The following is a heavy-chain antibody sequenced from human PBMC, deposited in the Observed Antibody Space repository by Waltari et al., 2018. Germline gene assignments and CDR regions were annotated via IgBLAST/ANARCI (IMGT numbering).Heavy chain of an antibody. CDR1: GGSIREHF. Sequence: QMQLQQSGPGLVRPSETLSLTCTVSGGSIREHFWTWIRQPAGKGLEWIGRIYGSGSTNYIPSRRRRVRMSVDTSKNQLSLTLTSLNAADTGVYYCARFTVETEDVFDLWGQGTLVTVSS. CDR3: ARFTVETEDVFDL. D-gene: IGHD5-18*01. J-gene: IGHJ3*01. CDR2: IYGSGST. V-gene: IGHV4-4*07.